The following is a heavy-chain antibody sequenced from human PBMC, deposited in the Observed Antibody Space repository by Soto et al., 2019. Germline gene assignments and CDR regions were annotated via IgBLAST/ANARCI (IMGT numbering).Heavy chain of an antibody. CDR1: RCCISSGWYY. J-gene: IGHJ5*02. CDR2: IYYSGST. Sequence: PSGTLYLTCHVFRCCISSGWYYGSWIREHPGKGLEWIGYIYYSGSTYYNPSLKSRVTISVDTSKNQFSLKLSSVTAADTAVYYCARDLGSSWSNCFDPWGQGTLVTVSS. V-gene: IGHV4-31*03. CDR3: ARDLGSSWSNCFDP. D-gene: IGHD6-13*01.